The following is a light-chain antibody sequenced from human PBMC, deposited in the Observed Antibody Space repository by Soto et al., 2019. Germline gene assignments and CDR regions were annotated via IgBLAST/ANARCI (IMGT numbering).Light chain of an antibody. CDR2: SNN. CDR1: SPNIGGNA. CDR3: AAWDDSLNGQV. V-gene: IGLV1-44*01. J-gene: IGLJ3*02. Sequence: QSVLTQPPSASGTPGQRVTISCSGSSPNIGGNAVNWYQQLPGTAPKVLIYSNNQRPSGVPDRFSGSKSGTSASLAISGLQSEDEADYYCAAWDDSLNGQVFGGRTKLTVL.